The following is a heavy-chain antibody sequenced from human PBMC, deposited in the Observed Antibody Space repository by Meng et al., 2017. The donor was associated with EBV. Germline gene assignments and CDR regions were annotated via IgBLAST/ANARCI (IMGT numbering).Heavy chain of an antibody. Sequence: RAVVKPTQSPAKASCNSAVGPFSSEEVMWVRQDPGEGAAWIGAIIPMYGTAHYGQKFQSRVTITADKSTSPADMKLSSMKSEDTAVYYCARAEIAAAGRLDYWGQGTLVTVSS. CDR1: VGPFSSEE. V-gene: IGHV1-69*06. CDR2: IIPMYGTA. J-gene: IGHJ4*02. D-gene: IGHD6-13*01. CDR3: ARAEIAAAGRLDY.